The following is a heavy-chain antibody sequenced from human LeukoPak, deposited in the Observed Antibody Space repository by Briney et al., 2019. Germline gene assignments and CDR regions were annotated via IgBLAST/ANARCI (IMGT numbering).Heavy chain of an antibody. CDR3: ARALLRYCSGTSCYWFDP. CDR2: INAGNGNT. D-gene: IGHD2-2*01. V-gene: IGHV1-3*01. J-gene: IGHJ5*02. CDR1: GYTFTSYA. Sequence: ASVKVSCKASGYTFTSYAMHWVRQAPGQRLEWMGWINAGNGNTKYSQKFQGRVTITADESTSTAYMELSSLRSEDTAVYYCARALLRYCSGTSCYWFDPWGQGTLVTVSS.